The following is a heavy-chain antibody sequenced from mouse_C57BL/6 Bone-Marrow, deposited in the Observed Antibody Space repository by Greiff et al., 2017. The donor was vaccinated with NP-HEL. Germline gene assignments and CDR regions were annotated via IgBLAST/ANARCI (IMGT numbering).Heavy chain of an antibody. V-gene: IGHV5-16*01. Sequence: EVQVVESEGGLVQPGSSMKLSCTASGFTFSDYYMAWVRQVPEKGLEWVANINYDGSSTYYLDSLKSRFIISRDNAKNILYLQMSSLKSEDTATYYCARGGVVPYAMDYWGQGTSVTVSS. J-gene: IGHJ4*01. CDR1: GFTFSDYY. D-gene: IGHD1-1*01. CDR2: INYDGSST. CDR3: ARGGVVPYAMDY.